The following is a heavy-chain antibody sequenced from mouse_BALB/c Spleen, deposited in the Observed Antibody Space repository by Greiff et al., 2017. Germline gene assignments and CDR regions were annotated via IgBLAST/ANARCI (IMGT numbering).Heavy chain of an antibody. D-gene: IGHD3-2*01. CDR1: GFTFSSYG. CDR2: ISSGGSYT. J-gene: IGHJ4*01. CDR3: AKTARATGDYYAMDY. Sequence: EVQGVESGGDLVKPGGSLKLSCAASGFTFSSYGMSWVRQTPDKRLEWVATISSGGSYTDYPDSVKGRFTISRDNAKNTLYLQMSSLKSEDTAMYYGAKTARATGDYYAMDYWGQGTSVTVSS. V-gene: IGHV5-6*01.